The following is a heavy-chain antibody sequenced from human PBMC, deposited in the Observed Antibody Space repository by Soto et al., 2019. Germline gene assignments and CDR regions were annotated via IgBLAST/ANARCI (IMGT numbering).Heavy chain of an antibody. V-gene: IGHV1-69*08. J-gene: IGHJ4*02. D-gene: IGHD6-6*01. CDR3: ARDLEHTSSSGVHY. CDR2: IIPMFSLT. Sequence: QIQLVQSGAEVKKPGSSVRVSCQASGGAFSTFTINWVRQAPGQGLEWMGRIIPMFSLTKYAQKVQGRVTITADKSTDLVSMQLSSLQSDDTAVYCFARDLEHTSSSGVHYWGQGTLVTVSS. CDR1: GGAFSTFT.